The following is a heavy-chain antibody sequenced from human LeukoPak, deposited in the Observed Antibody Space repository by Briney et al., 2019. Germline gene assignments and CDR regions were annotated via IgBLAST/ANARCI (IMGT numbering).Heavy chain of an antibody. Sequence: GGFLRLSCAASGFIFGDYDMHWVRQATGKGLEWVSAIGTAGDTYYTGSVKGRFTISRENAKNSLYLQMNSLRAGDTAVYYCARVAKERVGGVYYFDYWGQGTLVTVSS. V-gene: IGHV3-13*01. CDR1: GFIFGDYD. CDR3: ARVAKERVGGVYYFDY. D-gene: IGHD1-1*01. CDR2: IGTAGDT. J-gene: IGHJ4*02.